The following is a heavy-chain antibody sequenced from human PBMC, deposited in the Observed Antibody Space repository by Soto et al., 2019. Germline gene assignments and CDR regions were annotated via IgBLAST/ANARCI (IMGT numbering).Heavy chain of an antibody. CDR3: ASASESRGGYRELDY. Sequence: GSLRLSGAASGFTFGSYAVSWVRRAPGKGLEWVSTISGSGGITNYADSVKGRFTISRDNSKNTLFLQMNSLRAEDTAVYYCASASESRGGYRELDYSGQGTLVTVSS. V-gene: IGHV3-23*01. D-gene: IGHD6-25*01. J-gene: IGHJ4*02. CDR1: GFTFGSYA. CDR2: ISGSGGIT.